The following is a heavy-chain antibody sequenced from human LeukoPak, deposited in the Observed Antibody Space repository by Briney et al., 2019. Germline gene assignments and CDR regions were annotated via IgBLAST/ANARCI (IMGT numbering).Heavy chain of an antibody. J-gene: IGHJ4*02. CDR1: GFTFSSYA. CDR3: AATYSSGWNFDY. D-gene: IGHD6-19*01. CDR2: SSGSGGSS. Sequence: GSLRLSCAASGFTFSSYAMSWVRQAPGKGLEWVSASSGSGGSSYYADSVKGRFTISRDNSKNTLYLQMSSLRAEDTAVYYCAATYSSGWNFDYWGQGTLVTVSS. V-gene: IGHV3-23*01.